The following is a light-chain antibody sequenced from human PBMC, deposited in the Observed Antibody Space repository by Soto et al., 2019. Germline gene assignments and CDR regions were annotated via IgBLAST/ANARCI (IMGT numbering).Light chain of an antibody. CDR3: SSYTSSSTYF. Sequence: QSALTQPASVSGSPGQSITISCTGTSSDVGGYNYVSWYQQHPGKAPKLMIYEVSNRPSGVSNRFSGSKSGNTASLTISGLQAEDEADYDCSSYTSSSTYFFGTGPNLTVL. V-gene: IGLV2-14*01. CDR2: EVS. J-gene: IGLJ1*01. CDR1: SSDVGGYNY.